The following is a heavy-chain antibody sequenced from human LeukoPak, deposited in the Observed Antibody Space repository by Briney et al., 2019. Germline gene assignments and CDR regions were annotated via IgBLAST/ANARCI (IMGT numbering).Heavy chain of an antibody. Sequence: MSSETLSLTCTVSGGSISSGDYYWSWIRQPPGKGLEWIGYIYYSGSTYYNPSLKSRVTISVDTSKNQFSLKLSSVTAADTAVYYCARSYYYGSGSYWNAFDIWGQGTMDTVSS. J-gene: IGHJ3*02. V-gene: IGHV4-30-4*01. CDR1: GGSISSGDYY. D-gene: IGHD3-10*01. CDR3: ARSYYYGSGSYWNAFDI. CDR2: IYYSGST.